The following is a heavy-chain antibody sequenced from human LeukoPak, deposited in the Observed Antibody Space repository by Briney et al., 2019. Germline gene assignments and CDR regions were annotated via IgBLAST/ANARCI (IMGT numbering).Heavy chain of an antibody. CDR2: IKQDGSEK. J-gene: IGHJ4*02. V-gene: IGHV3-7*01. CDR1: GFTFSSYW. CDR3: ARDSSTYAGPPDY. D-gene: IGHD2-2*01. Sequence: GGSLRLSCAASGFTFSSYWMSWVRQAPGTGLEWVANIKQDGSEKYYVDSVKGRFTISRDNAKNSLYLQMNSLRVEDTAVYYCARDSSTYAGPPDYWGQGTLVTVSS.